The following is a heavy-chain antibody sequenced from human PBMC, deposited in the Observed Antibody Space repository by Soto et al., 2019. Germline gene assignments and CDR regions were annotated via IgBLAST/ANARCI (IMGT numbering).Heavy chain of an antibody. CDR3: ATGDGSGPIHN. V-gene: IGHV1-18*04. Sequence: GASVKGSCQASGYTFTTYGITWIRRAPGPGVEWVGWVSGDNGHTNYEQKFQGRVTMTTDTSTSTAYMELRSLRSDDTAVYYCATGDGSGPIHNWGQGTLVNVSS. D-gene: IGHD6-19*01. CDR2: VSGDNGHT. J-gene: IGHJ4*02. CDR1: GYTFTTYG.